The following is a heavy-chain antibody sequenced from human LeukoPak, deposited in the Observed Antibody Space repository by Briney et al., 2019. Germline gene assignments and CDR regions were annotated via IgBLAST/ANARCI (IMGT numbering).Heavy chain of an antibody. CDR2: INPNSGGT. Sequence: ASVKVSCKTSGYTFTGYYVHWVRQAPGQGLEWMGWINPNSGGTNYAQKFQGRVTMTRDTSISTAYMELSRLRSDDTAVYYCATLGYCSGGSCYVNYFDYWGQGTLVTVSS. CDR3: ATLGYCSGGSCYVNYFDY. J-gene: IGHJ4*02. CDR1: GYTFTGYY. D-gene: IGHD2-15*01. V-gene: IGHV1-2*02.